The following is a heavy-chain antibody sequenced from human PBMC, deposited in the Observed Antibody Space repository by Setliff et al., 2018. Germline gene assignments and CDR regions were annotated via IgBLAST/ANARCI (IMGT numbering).Heavy chain of an antibody. CDR3: ARGINTVSWTPEY. CDR1: GGSISSSY. Sequence: SETLSLTCTVSGGSISSSYWSWIRQPPGKGLEWIGYIYSSGSTNDNPSLKSRATISVDTSKNQFSLKLNSVTAADTAVYYCARGINTVSWTPEYWGQGTLVTVSS. CDR2: IYSSGST. J-gene: IGHJ4*02. V-gene: IGHV4-59*08. D-gene: IGHD2-2*02.